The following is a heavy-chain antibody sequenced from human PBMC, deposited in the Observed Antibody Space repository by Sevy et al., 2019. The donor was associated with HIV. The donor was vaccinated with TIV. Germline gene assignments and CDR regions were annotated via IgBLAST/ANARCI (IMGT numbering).Heavy chain of an antibody. D-gene: IGHD5-18*01. CDR2: IYYSGST. CDR1: GGSISSGGYY. V-gene: IGHV4-31*03. CDR3: ARVGYRNYLDY. J-gene: IGHJ4*02. Sequence: SETLSLTCTVSGGSISSGGYYWSWIRQHPGKGLEWIGYIYYSGSTYYNLSLKSRVTISVDTSKNQFSLKLSSVTAADTAVYYCARVGYRNYLDYWGQGTLVTVSS.